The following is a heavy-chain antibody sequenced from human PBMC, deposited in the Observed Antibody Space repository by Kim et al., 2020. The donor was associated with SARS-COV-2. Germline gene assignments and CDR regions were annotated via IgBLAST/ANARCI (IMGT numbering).Heavy chain of an antibody. J-gene: IGHJ4*02. V-gene: IGHV4-30-4*01. Sequence: SETLSLTCTVSGGSIISGDYYWSWIRQPPGKGLEWIGHIFYSGSTYYNPSLKSRVTISLDRSKNQFSLELSSVTAADTAVYYCAMVTFDGTWVDSWGQGTLVTVSS. CDR1: GGSIISGDYY. D-gene: IGHD6-13*01. CDR2: IFYSGST. CDR3: AMVTFDGTWVDS.